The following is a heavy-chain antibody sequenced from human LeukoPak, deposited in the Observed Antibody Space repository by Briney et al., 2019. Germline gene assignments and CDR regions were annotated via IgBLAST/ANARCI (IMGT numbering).Heavy chain of an antibody. CDR3: ARQPPQYYGMDV. D-gene: IGHD1-14*01. Sequence: SETLSLTCTVSGGSFSNYYWGWIRQPAGEGLEWIGRIYTSGSTNYNPSVKSRVTMSVDTSNNQFSLKLTSVTAADTAVYYCARQPPQYYGMDVWGQGTTVTVSS. V-gene: IGHV4-4*07. CDR2: IYTSGST. CDR1: GGSFSNYY. J-gene: IGHJ6*02.